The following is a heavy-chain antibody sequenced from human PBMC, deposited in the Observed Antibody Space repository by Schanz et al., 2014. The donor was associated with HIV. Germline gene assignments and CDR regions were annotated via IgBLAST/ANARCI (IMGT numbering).Heavy chain of an antibody. D-gene: IGHD1-1*01. CDR1: GYTFIDYY. V-gene: IGHV1-2*02. CDR2: IKPNSGDT. J-gene: IGHJ4*02. Sequence: QVQLVQSGPEVRKPGASVKVSCKASGYTFIDYYIHWVRQAPGQGPEWMGYIKPNSGDTFYAQKFRGRVTMTRDTSMSTASVELSRLTSDDTAVYFCTINQYQLLPFDYWGQGTLVSVSS. CDR3: TINQYQLLPFDY.